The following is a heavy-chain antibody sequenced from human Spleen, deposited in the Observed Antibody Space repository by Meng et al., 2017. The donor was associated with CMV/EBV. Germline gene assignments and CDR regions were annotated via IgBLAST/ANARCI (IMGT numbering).Heavy chain of an antibody. J-gene: IGHJ2*01. Sequence: SSSSTNWWSWVRQSPGKGLEWIGEIYHSESTNYNPSLKSRVTISVDTSKNQISLKLKSVTAADTAVYYCARALRFLEWLRSPGYFDLWGRGTLVTVSS. CDR3: ARALRFLEWLRSPGYFDL. CDR1: SSSSTNW. V-gene: IGHV4-4*02. D-gene: IGHD3-3*01. CDR2: IYHSEST.